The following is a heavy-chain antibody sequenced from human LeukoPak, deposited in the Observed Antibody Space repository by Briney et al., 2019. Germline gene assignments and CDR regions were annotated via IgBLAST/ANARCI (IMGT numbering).Heavy chain of an antibody. CDR1: GYSISSDYY. V-gene: IGHV4-38-2*01. J-gene: IGHJ4*02. CDR2: IYHSGSN. CDR3: ARKGPTMITFGGGIAPPFDY. Sequence: SETLSLTCAVSGYSISSDYYWGWVRQPPGKGLGWIGNIYHSGSNYYNPPLKSRVTMSIATSKNQFSLKLSSVTAADTAVYYCARKGPTMITFGGGIAPPFDYWGQGTLVTVSS. D-gene: IGHD3-16*02.